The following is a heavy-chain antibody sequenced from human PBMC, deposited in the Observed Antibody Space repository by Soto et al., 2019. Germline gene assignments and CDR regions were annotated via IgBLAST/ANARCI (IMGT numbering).Heavy chain of an antibody. CDR3: ARHPRIVLVPTASFNF. J-gene: IGHJ4*02. Sequence: QITLKESGPTLVKPTQTLTLTCTFSGFSLSTSGVGVGWIRQPPGKALDWLAPIYWDDDKRYSPSLKSRLTTTQETSNNHVVLNIKDVVPVDAAICYCARHPRIVLVPTASFNFWGQGTLV. V-gene: IGHV2-5*02. D-gene: IGHD2-2*01. CDR1: GFSLSTSGVG. CDR2: IYWDDDK.